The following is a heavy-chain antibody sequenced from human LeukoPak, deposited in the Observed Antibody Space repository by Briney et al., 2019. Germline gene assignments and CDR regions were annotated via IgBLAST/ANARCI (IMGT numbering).Heavy chain of an antibody. D-gene: IGHD6-19*01. J-gene: IGHJ4*02. CDR1: GGSFSGYY. Sequence: SETLSLTCAVYGGSFSGYYWSWIRQPPGKGLEWIGEINHSGSTNYNPSLKSRVTISVGTSKNQFSLKLSSVTAADTAVYYCARRIAVAGRGPALLYWGQGTLVTVSS. CDR3: ARRIAVAGRGPALLY. CDR2: INHSGST. V-gene: IGHV4-34*01.